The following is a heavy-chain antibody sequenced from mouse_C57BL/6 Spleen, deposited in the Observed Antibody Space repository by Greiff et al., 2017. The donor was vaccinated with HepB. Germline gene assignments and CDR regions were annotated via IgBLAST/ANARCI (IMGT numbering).Heavy chain of an antibody. V-gene: IGHV1-50*01. CDR1: GYTFTSYW. Sequence: VQLQQPGAELVKPGASVKLSCKASGYTFTSYWMQWVKQRPGQGLEWIGEIDPSDSYTNYNQKFKGKATLTVDTSSSTAYMQLSSLTSEDSAVYYCARGDYYGSSPYWYFDVWGTGTTVTVSS. CDR3: ARGDYYGSSPYWYFDV. CDR2: IDPSDSYT. J-gene: IGHJ1*03. D-gene: IGHD1-1*01.